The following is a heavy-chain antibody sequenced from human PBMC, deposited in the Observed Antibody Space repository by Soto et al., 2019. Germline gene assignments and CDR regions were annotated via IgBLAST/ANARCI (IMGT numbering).Heavy chain of an antibody. Sequence: ASAEVTCKDSGGTLSSYAISWVRQAHGQGLEWMGGIIPIFGTANYAQKFQGRVTITADKSTSTAYMELSSLRSEDTAVYYCARDSNDFWSGYYRANWFDPWGQGTLVTVSS. V-gene: IGHV1-69*06. CDR2: IIPIFGTA. J-gene: IGHJ5*02. CDR1: GGTLSSYA. CDR3: ARDSNDFWSGYYRANWFDP. D-gene: IGHD3-3*01.